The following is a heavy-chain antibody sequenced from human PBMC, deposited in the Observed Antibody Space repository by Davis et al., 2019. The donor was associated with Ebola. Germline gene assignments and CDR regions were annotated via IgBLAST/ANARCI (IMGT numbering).Heavy chain of an antibody. CDR3: ARGARTRGYSGYEGGSYYYYYGMDV. V-gene: IGHV4-31*03. J-gene: IGHJ6*02. Sequence: PSETLSLTCTVSGGSISSGGYYWSWIRQHPGKGLEWIGYIYYSGSTYYNPSLKSRVTISVDTSKNQFSLKLSSVTAADTAVYYCARGARTRGYSGYEGGSYYYYYGMDVWGQGTTVTVSS. D-gene: IGHD5-12*01. CDR1: GGSISSGGYY. CDR2: IYYSGST.